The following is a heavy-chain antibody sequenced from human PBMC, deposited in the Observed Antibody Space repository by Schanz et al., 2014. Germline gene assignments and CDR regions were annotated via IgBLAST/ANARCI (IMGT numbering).Heavy chain of an antibody. Sequence: EVQLLESGGGLVQPGGSLRLSCAASGFMFSSYGMHWVRQAPGKGLEWVSVIGVDGTTTYYADSVKGRFTISRDNSKNTLYLQMKSLRAEDTAVYYCAKGRFGELSTFDIWGQGTMVTVSS. D-gene: IGHD3-10*01. CDR3: AKGRFGELSTFDI. J-gene: IGHJ3*02. CDR2: IGVDGTTT. V-gene: IGHV3-23*01. CDR1: GFMFSSYG.